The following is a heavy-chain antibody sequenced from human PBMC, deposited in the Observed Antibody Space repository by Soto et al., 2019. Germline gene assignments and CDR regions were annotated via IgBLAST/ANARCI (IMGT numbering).Heavy chain of an antibody. Sequence: EVQLLESGGGLVQPGGSLRLSCAASGFTFSSYGMSWVRQAPGKGLEWVSSINSAGSTYYADSVKGRFTISRDNSKNTLYVQMNSLRAADTAVYYCAKGGVNIPLDYWGQGTLVTVSS. CDR3: AKGGVNIPLDY. V-gene: IGHV3-23*01. CDR2: INSAGST. D-gene: IGHD3-16*01. CDR1: GFTFSSYG. J-gene: IGHJ4*02.